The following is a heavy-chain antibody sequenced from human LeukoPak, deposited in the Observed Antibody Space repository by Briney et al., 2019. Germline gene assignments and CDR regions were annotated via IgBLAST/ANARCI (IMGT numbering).Heavy chain of an antibody. CDR3: ARLNSSVFDH. CDR2: IYPGDSDT. D-gene: IGHD4-23*01. V-gene: IGHV5-51*01. J-gene: IGHJ4*02. Sequence: GESLKISRKGSGYSFTTYWIGWVRQMPGKGLEWMGIIYPGDSDTRYSPSFQGQVTMSADKSISTAYLQWSSLKASDTAIYYCARLNSSVFDHWGQGTLVTVSS. CDR1: GYSFTTYW.